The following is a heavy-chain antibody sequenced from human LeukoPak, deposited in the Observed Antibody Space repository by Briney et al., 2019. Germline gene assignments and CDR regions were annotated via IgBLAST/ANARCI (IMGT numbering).Heavy chain of an antibody. J-gene: IGHJ6*01. D-gene: IGHD4-17*01. CDR1: GFTFCSYA. Sequence: GGSLRHSCAASGFTFCSYAMSWVRQAPGKGLEWVSAISGSGGSTYYADSVKGRFTISRDNSKNTLYLQMNSLRAEYTAVYYCAKAPGDYGDFATNREEKYSYRMDVSGQGTTVTVSS. CDR2: ISGSGGST. CDR3: AKAPGDYGDFATNREEKYSYRMDV. V-gene: IGHV3-23*01.